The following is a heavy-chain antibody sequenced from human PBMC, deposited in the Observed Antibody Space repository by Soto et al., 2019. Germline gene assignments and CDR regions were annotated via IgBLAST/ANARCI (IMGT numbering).Heavy chain of an antibody. Sequence: GALRLFCSASGFNFRSYGMHLVRQATGQGLDWLTVIWYNGSNTYYADSVKGRFTISRDDSKNTLYLQMNSLKAEDTAVYYCARDKAVRYYNCGNDVWGQGTTVTVSS. CDR2: IWYNGSNT. D-gene: IGHD4-4*01. J-gene: IGHJ6*02. CDR1: GFNFRSYG. V-gene: IGHV3-33*01. CDR3: ARDKAVRYYNCGNDV.